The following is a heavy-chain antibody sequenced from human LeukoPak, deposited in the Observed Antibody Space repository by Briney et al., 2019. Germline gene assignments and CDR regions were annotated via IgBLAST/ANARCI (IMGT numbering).Heavy chain of an antibody. CDR3: ARRHQKGSSNSCYDF. CDR1: GGSFSGYY. Sequence: PSETLSLTCAVYGGSFSGYYWSWIRQPPGKGLEWIGEIKHSGTTNYSVSLKSRVTMSVETSKNQFSLKLSSVTAADTAVYYCARRHQKGSSNSCYDFWGRGTLVTVSS. J-gene: IGHJ4*02. V-gene: IGHV4-34*01. D-gene: IGHD2-2*01. CDR2: IKHSGTT.